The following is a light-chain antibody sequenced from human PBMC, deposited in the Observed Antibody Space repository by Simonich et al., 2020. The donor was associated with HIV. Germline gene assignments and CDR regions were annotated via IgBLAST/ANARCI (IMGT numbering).Light chain of an antibody. CDR3: QQYYSTPYT. V-gene: IGKV4-1*01. Sequence: DIVMTQSPDSLAVSLGERATIKYKSSQSVLYSSNNKNYLAWYQQKPGQHPKLLIYWASTRESGVPDRFSGSGSGTDFTLTISSLQAEDVAVYYCQQYYSTPYTFGQGTKLEIK. J-gene: IGKJ2*01. CDR1: QSVLYSSNNKNY. CDR2: WAS.